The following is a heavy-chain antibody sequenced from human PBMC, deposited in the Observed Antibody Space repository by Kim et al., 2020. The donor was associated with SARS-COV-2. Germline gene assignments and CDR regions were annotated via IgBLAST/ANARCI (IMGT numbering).Heavy chain of an antibody. CDR3: ARQRRGTLEWLYLDY. J-gene: IGHJ4*02. Sequence: LSLTCAASGFTFSSYWMSWVRQAPGKGLEWVANIKQDGSEKYYVDSVKGRFTISRDNAKNSLYLQMNSLRAEDTAVYYCARQRRGTLEWLYLDYWGQGTLVTVSS. CDR1: GFTFSSYW. V-gene: IGHV3-7*01. D-gene: IGHD3-3*01. CDR2: IKQDGSEK.